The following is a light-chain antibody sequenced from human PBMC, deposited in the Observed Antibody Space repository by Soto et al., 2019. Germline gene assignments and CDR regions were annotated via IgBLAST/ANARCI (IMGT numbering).Light chain of an antibody. CDR2: AAS. Sequence: DIQMTRSPSSLSASVGESVTIPCGGSQSIGSYLSWYQQKPGKAPKLLIYAASRLQSGVPSRFSGRRSGTDFTLTINSLQPEDFATYYCQQSSSRVSFGQGTKVEVK. J-gene: IGKJ1*01. V-gene: IGKV1-39*01. CDR1: QSIGSY. CDR3: QQSSSRVS.